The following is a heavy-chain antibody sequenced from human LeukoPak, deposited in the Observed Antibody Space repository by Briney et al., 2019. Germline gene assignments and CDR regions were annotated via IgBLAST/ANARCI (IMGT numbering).Heavy chain of an antibody. D-gene: IGHD6-13*01. J-gene: IGHJ5*02. Sequence: SETLSLTCTVSGGSISSYYWSWIRQPPGKGLEWIGYIYYSGSTNYNPSLKSRVTISVDTSKDQFSLKLSSGTAADTAVYYCARGTGVAAAGWFDPWGQGTLVTVSS. CDR1: GGSISSYY. CDR3: ARGTGVAAAGWFDP. V-gene: IGHV4-59*01. CDR2: IYYSGST.